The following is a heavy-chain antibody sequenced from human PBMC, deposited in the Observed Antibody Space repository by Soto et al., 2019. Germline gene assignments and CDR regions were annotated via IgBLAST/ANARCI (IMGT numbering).Heavy chain of an antibody. CDR3: ASSPRGSYFDY. V-gene: IGHV4-39*01. CDR2: IYYSGST. Sequence: QLQLQESGPGLVKPSETLSLTCTVSGGSISSSSYYWGWIRQPPGKGLEWIGSIYYSGSTYYNPSLQSRVTISVDTSKNQFSLKLSSVTAADTAVYYCASSPRGSYFDYWGQGTLVTVSS. J-gene: IGHJ4*02. CDR1: GGSISSSSYY. D-gene: IGHD1-26*01.